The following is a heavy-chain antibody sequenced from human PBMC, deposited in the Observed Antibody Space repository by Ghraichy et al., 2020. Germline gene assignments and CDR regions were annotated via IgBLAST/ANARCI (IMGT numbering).Heavy chain of an antibody. CDR2: INHNGNS. J-gene: IGHJ4*02. CDR3: ARTYYYDSGSFYKY. Sequence: SETLSLTCAVYGGSFSGYYWSWIRQPPGKGLEWIGEINHNGNSNYNPSLKSRVTISVDTSKKQFSLKLTSVTAADTAVYYCARTYYYDSGSFYKYWGQGTLVTVSS. CDR1: GGSFSGYY. V-gene: IGHV4-34*01. D-gene: IGHD3-10*01.